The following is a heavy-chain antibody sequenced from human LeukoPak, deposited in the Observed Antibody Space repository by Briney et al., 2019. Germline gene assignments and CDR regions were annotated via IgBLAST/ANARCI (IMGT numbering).Heavy chain of an antibody. CDR3: AREPGYSSG. J-gene: IGHJ4*02. CDR2: INRDGSST. D-gene: IGHD6-19*01. Sequence: PGGSLRLSCAASGFTVSSNYMSWVRKAPGKGLVWVSRINRDGSSTSYADSVKGRFTISRDNAKNALYLQMNSLRAEDTAVYYCAREPGYSSGWGQGTVVTVSS. V-gene: IGHV3-74*01. CDR1: GFTVSSNY.